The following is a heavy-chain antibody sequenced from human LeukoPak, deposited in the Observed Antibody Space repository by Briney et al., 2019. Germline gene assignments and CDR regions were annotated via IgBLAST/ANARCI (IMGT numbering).Heavy chain of an antibody. CDR3: ARDIAVAGHGDY. Sequence: AASVKVSCKASGYTFTGYYMHWVRQAPGQGLEWMGWINPNSGGTNYAQKFQGRVTMTRDTSISTAYMELSRLRSDDTAVYYCARDIAVAGHGDYWGQGTLVTVSS. CDR2: INPNSGGT. D-gene: IGHD6-19*01. CDR1: GYTFTGYY. J-gene: IGHJ4*02. V-gene: IGHV1-2*02.